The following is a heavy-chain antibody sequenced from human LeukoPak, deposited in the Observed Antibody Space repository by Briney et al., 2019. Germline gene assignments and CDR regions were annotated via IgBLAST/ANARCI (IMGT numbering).Heavy chain of an antibody. D-gene: IGHD6-19*01. J-gene: IGHJ4*02. Sequence: SVTVSCKASGGTFSSYAISWVRQAPGQGLGWMGGIIPIFGTANYAQKFQGRVTITADESTSAAYMELSSLRSEDTAVYYCARGSSGWYREFDYWGQGTLVTVSS. CDR1: GGTFSSYA. CDR2: IIPIFGTA. V-gene: IGHV1-69*13. CDR3: ARGSSGWYREFDY.